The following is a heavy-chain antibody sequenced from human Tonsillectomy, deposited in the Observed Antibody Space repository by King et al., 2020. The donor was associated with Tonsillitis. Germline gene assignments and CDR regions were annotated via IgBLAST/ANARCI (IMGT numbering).Heavy chain of an antibody. D-gene: IGHD1-26*01. V-gene: IGHV4-39*01. Sequence: QLQESGPGVVKPSETLSLTCTVSGGSISSGDHFWAWIRQPPGKGLEWIGYMYDSGTIFYNPSLKSRITISGGTSENRVSLKLSSVTAADTAVYFCARYVSGSFDYWGQGALVTVSS. J-gene: IGHJ4*02. CDR2: MYDSGTI. CDR3: ARYVSGSFDY. CDR1: GGSISSGDHF.